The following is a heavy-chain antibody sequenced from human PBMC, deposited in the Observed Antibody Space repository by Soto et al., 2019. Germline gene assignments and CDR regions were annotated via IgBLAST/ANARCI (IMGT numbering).Heavy chain of an antibody. CDR3: AKTQSAGGNSARDY. CDR2: NSHSGGST. V-gene: IGHV3-23*01. Sequence: EVHLLESGGGLVQPGGSLRLSCTASGFTFSSFAMSWVRQAPGKGLEWVSTNSHSGGSTYYTDSVKGRFTISRDNSKNTLYLQMNRLRAEDTAVYYCAKTQSAGGNSARDYWGQGTLVTVSS. CDR1: GFTFSSFA. D-gene: IGHD2-21*02. J-gene: IGHJ4*02.